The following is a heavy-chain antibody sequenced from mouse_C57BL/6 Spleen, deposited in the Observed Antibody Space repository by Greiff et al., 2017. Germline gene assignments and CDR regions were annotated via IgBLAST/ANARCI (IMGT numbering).Heavy chain of an antibody. Sequence: QVQLQQSGAELAKPGASVKLSCKASGYTFTSYWMHWVKQRPGQGLEWIGYINPSSGYTKYNQKFKDKATLTADNSSSTAYMQLSSLTYEDSAVYYCASNYYGSSPHWYFDVWGTGTTVTVSS. V-gene: IGHV1-7*01. CDR1: GYTFTSYW. D-gene: IGHD1-1*01. CDR3: ASNYYGSSPHWYFDV. J-gene: IGHJ1*03. CDR2: INPSSGYT.